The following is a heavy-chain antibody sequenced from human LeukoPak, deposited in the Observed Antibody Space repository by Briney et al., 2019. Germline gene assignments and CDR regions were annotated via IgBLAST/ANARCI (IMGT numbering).Heavy chain of an antibody. CDR3: VRPYCGGECQSKNNWFDP. J-gene: IGHJ5*02. Sequence: SETLSLTCTVSGGSISSGGYYWSWIRQPPGKGLEWIGYIYHSGSTYYNPSLKSRVTISVDTSKNQFSLKVTSVTAADTAVYYCVRPYCGGECQSKNNWFDPWGQGTLVTVSS. D-gene: IGHD2-21*01. CDR1: GGSISSGGYY. V-gene: IGHV4-30-2*01. CDR2: IYHSGST.